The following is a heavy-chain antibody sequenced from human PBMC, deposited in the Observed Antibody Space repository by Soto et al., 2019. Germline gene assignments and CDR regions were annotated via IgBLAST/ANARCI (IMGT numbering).Heavy chain of an antibody. Sequence: EVQLLESGGGLVQPGGSLRLSCAASGFTFSSYAMSWVRQAPGKGLEWVSAISGSGGSTYYADSVKGRFTISRDNSKNTLYLQMNSLRAEDTAVYYCAKLGGLFGDYYDSSGYYWFDYWGQGTLVTVSS. CDR3: AKLGGLFGDYYDSSGYYWFDY. CDR1: GFTFSSYA. CDR2: ISGSGGST. V-gene: IGHV3-23*01. D-gene: IGHD3-22*01. J-gene: IGHJ4*02.